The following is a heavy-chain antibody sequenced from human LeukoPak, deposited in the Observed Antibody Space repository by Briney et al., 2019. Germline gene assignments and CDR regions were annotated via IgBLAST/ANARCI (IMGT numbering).Heavy chain of an antibody. D-gene: IGHD5-18*01. V-gene: IGHV3-11*01. CDR3: ARVYSYGSPPDY. CDR2: ISSSGSTI. CDR1: GFTFSDYY. Sequence: GGSLRLSCAASGFTFSDYYMSWIRQAPGKGLEWVSYISSSGSTIYYADSVKGRFTISRDNAKNSLYLQMNSLRAKDTAVYYCARVYSYGSPPDYWGQGTLVTVSS. J-gene: IGHJ4*02.